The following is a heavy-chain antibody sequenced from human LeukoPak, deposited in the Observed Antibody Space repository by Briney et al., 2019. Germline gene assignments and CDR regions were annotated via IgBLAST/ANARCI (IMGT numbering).Heavy chain of an antibody. J-gene: IGHJ4*02. CDR2: ISSSSSYI. D-gene: IGHD1-7*01. Sequence: PGGSLRLSCAASGFTFSSYSMNWVRQAPGKGLEWVSSISSSSSYIYYADSVKGRFTISRDNAKNSLYLQMNSLRAEDTAVYYRARQTGTFYYFDYWGQGTLVTVSS. CDR1: GFTFSSYS. V-gene: IGHV3-21*01. CDR3: ARQTGTFYYFDY.